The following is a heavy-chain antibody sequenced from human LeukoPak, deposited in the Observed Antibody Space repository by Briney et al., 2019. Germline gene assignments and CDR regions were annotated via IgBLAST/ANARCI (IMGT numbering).Heavy chain of an antibody. V-gene: IGHV4-30-2*01. J-gene: IGHJ4*02. CDR3: ARHYGWIVPLDY. D-gene: IGHD3-16*01. Sequence: SETLSLTCTVSGGSISSGGYYWSWIRQPPGKGLEWIGYIYHSGSTYYNPSLKSRVTISVDRSKNQFSLKLSSVTAADTAVYYCARHYGWIVPLDYWGQGTLVTVSS. CDR1: GGSISSGGYY. CDR2: IYHSGST.